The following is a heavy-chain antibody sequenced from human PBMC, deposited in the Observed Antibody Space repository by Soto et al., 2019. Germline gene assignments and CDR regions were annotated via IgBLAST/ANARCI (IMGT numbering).Heavy chain of an antibody. CDR2: MNPNSGNT. V-gene: IGHV1-8*01. CDR1: GYTFTSYD. D-gene: IGHD6-19*01. J-gene: IGHJ6*03. Sequence: ASVKVSCKASGYTFTSYDINWVRQATGQGLEWMGWMNPNSGNTGYAQKFQGRVTMTRNTSISTAYMELSSLRSEDTAVYYCARNSGWLYYYYYYYMDVWGKGTKVTVSS. CDR3: ARNSGWLYYYYYYYMDV.